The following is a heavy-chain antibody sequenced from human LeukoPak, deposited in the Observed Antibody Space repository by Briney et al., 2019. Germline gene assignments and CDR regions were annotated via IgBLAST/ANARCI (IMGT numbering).Heavy chain of an antibody. CDR2: IYSDNT. D-gene: IGHD4/OR15-4a*01. CDR3: ARRASAYSHPYDY. CDR1: GFTVSRNS. J-gene: IGHJ4*02. V-gene: IGHV3-53*01. Sequence: GGSLRLSCTVSGFTVSRNSMSWVGQAPGKGLEWVSFIYSDNTHYSDSVKGRFTISRDNSKNTLYLQMNSLRAEDTAVYYCARRASAYSHPYDYWGQGTLVTVSS.